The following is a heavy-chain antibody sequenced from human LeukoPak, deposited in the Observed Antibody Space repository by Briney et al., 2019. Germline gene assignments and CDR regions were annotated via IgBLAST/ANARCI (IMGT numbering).Heavy chain of an antibody. J-gene: IGHJ3*02. CDR1: GGSIDSSNYC. V-gene: IGHV4-39*07. D-gene: IGHD2-15*01. CDR2: ISYSGSS. Sequence: SETLSLTCTVSGGSIDSSNYCWGWIRQPPGKGLEWIGSISYSGSSYYNPSLKSRVTISVDTSKNQFSLKLSSVTAADTAVYYCARDIVALGVHAFDIWGQGTMVTVSS. CDR3: ARDIVALGVHAFDI.